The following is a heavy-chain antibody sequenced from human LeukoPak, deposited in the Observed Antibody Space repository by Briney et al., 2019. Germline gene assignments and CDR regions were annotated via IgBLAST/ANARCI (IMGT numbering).Heavy chain of an antibody. Sequence: PGGSLRLSCAASGFPFSDYVMNWVRQAPGKGLEWVSSISSSSSYIYYADSVKGRFTISRDNAKNSQFLQMDSMRVEDTAVYYCARVAMTSGGDRGYFYFYYMDVWGKGTMVTVSS. CDR1: GFPFSDYV. J-gene: IGHJ6*03. CDR2: ISSSSSYI. V-gene: IGHV3-21*01. CDR3: ARVAMTSGGDRGYFYFYYMDV. D-gene: IGHD3-10*01.